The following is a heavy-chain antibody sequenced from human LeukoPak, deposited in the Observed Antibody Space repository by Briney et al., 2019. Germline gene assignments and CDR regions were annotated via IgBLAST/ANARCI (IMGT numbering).Heavy chain of an antibody. CDR2: INPNSGGT. J-gene: IGHJ6*02. V-gene: IGHV1-2*02. D-gene: IGHD3-16*01. CDR1: GYTFTGYY. Sequence: ASVKVSCKASGYTFTGYYMHWVRQAPGQGLEWMGWINPNSGGTNYAQKFQGRVTMTRDTSISTAYMELSRLRSDDTAVYYCARPPFKAHYCYGMDVWGQGTTVTVSS. CDR3: ARPPFKAHYCYGMDV.